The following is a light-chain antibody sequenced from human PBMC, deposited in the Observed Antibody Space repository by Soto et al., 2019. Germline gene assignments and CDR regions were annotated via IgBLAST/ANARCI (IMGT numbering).Light chain of an antibody. CDR1: QSVSSY. CDR3: QQRYNWPVT. CDR2: GAS. J-gene: IGKJ5*01. Sequence: EIVLTQSPGTLSLSPGERATLSCRASQSVSSYLAWYQQKPGQAPRLLIYGASSRATGIPARFSGSGSGTDFTLTISSLEPEDFAVYYCQQRYNWPVTFGQGTRLEIK. V-gene: IGKV3-11*01.